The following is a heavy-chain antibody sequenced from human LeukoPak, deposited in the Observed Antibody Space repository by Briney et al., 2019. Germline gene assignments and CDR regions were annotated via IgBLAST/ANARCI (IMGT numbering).Heavy chain of an antibody. Sequence: GGSLRLSCAASGFTFSSYAMSWVRQAPGKGLEWVSAISGSGGRTYYADSVKGRFTISRDNSKNTLYLQMNSLRAEDTAVYYCAKDNYGSGSQFDYWGQGTLVTVSS. CDR1: GFTFSSYA. J-gene: IGHJ4*02. CDR2: ISGSGGRT. CDR3: AKDNYGSGSQFDY. D-gene: IGHD3-10*01. V-gene: IGHV3-23*01.